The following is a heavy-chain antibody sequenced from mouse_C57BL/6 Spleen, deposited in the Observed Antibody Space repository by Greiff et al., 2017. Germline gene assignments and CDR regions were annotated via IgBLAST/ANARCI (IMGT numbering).Heavy chain of an antibody. CDR1: GFTFSDYG. J-gene: IGHJ4*01. D-gene: IGHD2-3*01. Sequence: DVMLVEPGGGLVKPGGSLKLSCAASGFTFSDYGMHWVRQAPEKGLEWVAYISSCSSSIYYADTVKGRFTISRDNAKNTLYLQMTSLRSEDTRMYYCARPGYDGYYVDYAMDYWGQGTSVTVSS. CDR3: ARPGYDGYYVDYAMDY. CDR2: ISSCSSSI. V-gene: IGHV5-17*01.